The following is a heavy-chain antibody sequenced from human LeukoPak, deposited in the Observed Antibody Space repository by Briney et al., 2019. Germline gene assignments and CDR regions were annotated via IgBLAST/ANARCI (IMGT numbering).Heavy chain of an antibody. D-gene: IGHD3-3*01. CDR3: ATYTYYDFWSGYEGLDV. CDR1: GFTFSSYA. J-gene: IGHJ6*02. Sequence: GGSLRLSCAVSGFTFSSYAMSWVRQAPGKGLEWVSAISGSGGSTYYADSVKGRFTISRDNSKNTLYLQMNSLRAEDTAVYYCATYTYYDFWSGYEGLDVWGQGTTVTVSS. V-gene: IGHV3-23*01. CDR2: ISGSGGST.